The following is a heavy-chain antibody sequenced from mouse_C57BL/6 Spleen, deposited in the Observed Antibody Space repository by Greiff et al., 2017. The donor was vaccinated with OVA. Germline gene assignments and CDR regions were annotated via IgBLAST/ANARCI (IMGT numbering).Heavy chain of an antibody. D-gene: IGHD1-1*01. CDR1: GYTFTSYW. J-gene: IGHJ2*01. Sequence: QVQLKQPGAELVMPGASVKLSCKASGYTFTSYWMHWVKQRPGQGLEWIGEIDPSDSYTNYNQKFKGKSTLTVDKSSSTAYMQLSSLTSEDSAVYYCARKETTVVAPHFDYWGQGTTLTVSS. CDR3: ARKETTVVAPHFDY. CDR2: IDPSDSYT. V-gene: IGHV1-69*01.